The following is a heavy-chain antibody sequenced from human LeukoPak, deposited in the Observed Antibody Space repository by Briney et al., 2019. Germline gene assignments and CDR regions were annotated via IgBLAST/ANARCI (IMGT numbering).Heavy chain of an antibody. CDR3: ARSRSLEWFPLDY. CDR1: GYTFPSYG. J-gene: IGHJ4*02. V-gene: IGHV1-18*01. Sequence: GASVKVSYKASGYTFPSYGISWLRQAPGQGLEWMGWSSAYNGNTNYAQKLQGRVTMTTDTSTSTAYMELRSLRSDDTAVYYFARSRSLEWFPLDYWGQGTLVTVSS. CDR2: SSAYNGNT. D-gene: IGHD3-3*01.